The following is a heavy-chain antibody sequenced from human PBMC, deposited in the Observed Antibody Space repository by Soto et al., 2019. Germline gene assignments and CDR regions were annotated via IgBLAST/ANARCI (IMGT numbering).Heavy chain of an antibody. CDR3: ARKRPYCTEGEYPKSPYSSPVMDL. J-gene: IGHJ6*02. D-gene: IGHD2-8*01. CDR2: ISAYNGNT. Sequence: ASVKVSCKASGYTFTSYGISWVRQAPGQGLEWMGWISAYNGNTNYALKLQGRVTMTTDTSTSTAYMELRSLRSDDTAIYYCARKRPYCTEGEYPKSPYSSPVMDLGAQGTTV. V-gene: IGHV1-18*01. CDR1: GYTFTSYG.